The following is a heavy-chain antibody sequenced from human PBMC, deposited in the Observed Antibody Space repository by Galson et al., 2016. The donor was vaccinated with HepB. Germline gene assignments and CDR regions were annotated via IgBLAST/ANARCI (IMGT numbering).Heavy chain of an antibody. CDR1: GYTLTDYW. CDR3: ARGPMAHYYGMDV. J-gene: IGHJ6*02. D-gene: IGHD3-10*01. CDR2: INPGSGNR. V-gene: IGHV1-46*01. Sequence: SVKVSCKASGYTLTDYWMHWVRQAPGQGLEWLAIINPGSGNRFHAQKIQGRLSMTTDTSTGTVTLELISLTLEDTAVYFCARGPMAHYYGMDVWGQGTTVAVSS.